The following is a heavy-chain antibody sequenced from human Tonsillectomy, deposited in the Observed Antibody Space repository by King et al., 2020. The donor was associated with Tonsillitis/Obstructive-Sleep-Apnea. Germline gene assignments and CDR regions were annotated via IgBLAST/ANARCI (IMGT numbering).Heavy chain of an antibody. D-gene: IGHD1-1*01. V-gene: IGHV3-30*04. CDR1: GFTFSSYA. Sequence: VQLVESGGGVVQPGRSLRLSCAASGFTFSSYAMHWVRQAPGKGLEWVAVISYDGSNKYYADSVKDRFTISRDNSKNTLYLQMNSLRAEDTAVYYCARDFNWNDALPKFYYYYYYMDVWGKGTTVTVSS. CDR2: ISYDGSNK. J-gene: IGHJ6*03. CDR3: ARDFNWNDALPKFYYYYYYMDV.